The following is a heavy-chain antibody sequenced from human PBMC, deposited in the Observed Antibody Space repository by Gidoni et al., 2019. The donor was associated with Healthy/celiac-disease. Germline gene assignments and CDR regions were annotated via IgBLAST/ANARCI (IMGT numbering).Heavy chain of an antibody. CDR3: ATVDSSGYYYSWFDP. D-gene: IGHD3-22*01. CDR1: GFTFSSYA. V-gene: IGHV3-23*01. CDR2: ISGSGGST. Sequence: EVQLLESGGGLVQPGGSLRLSCAASGFTFSSYAMSWVRQAPGKGLEWVSAISGSGGSTYYADSVKGRFTISRDNSKNTLYLQMNSLRAEDTAVYYCATVDSSGYYYSWFDPWGQGTLVTVSS. J-gene: IGHJ5*02.